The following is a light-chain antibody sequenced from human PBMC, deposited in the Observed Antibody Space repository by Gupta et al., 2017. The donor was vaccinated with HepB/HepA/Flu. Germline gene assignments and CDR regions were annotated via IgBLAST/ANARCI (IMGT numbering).Light chain of an antibody. CDR2: TVS. CDR1: QVIGNN. CDR3: LQSNYFPVS. V-gene: IGKV1-17*01. Sequence: DMQMTQSPSSLSASVGDRVAITCRASQVIGNNLAWYQQKPGKAPKRLIYTVSSLQSGVPSRFSGSGSETEFTLTISSLQPEDFATYYCLQSNYFPVSFGQGTRL. J-gene: IGKJ2*03.